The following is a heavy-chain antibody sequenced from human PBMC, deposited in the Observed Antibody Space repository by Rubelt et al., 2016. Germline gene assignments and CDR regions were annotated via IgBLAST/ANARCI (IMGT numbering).Heavy chain of an antibody. D-gene: IGHD1-14*01. CDR2: IYHSGST. V-gene: IGHV4-4*02. Sequence: GDSIISFYWWTWVRQPPGKGLEWIGEIYHSGSTNYNPSLKSRVTISLDKSKNQFSLNLTSVTAADTAVYYCARDTTKYYFDYWGQATLLTVSS. J-gene: IGHJ4*02. CDR1: GDSIISFYW. CDR3: ARDTTKYYFDY.